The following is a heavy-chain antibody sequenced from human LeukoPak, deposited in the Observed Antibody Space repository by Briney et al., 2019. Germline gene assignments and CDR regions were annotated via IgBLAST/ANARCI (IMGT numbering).Heavy chain of an antibody. CDR1: GYRFSTYG. Sequence: ASVKVSCKASGYRFSTYGITWVRQAPGQGLEWMGWISGYNGDTKFAQKFQNRITVTTDTSTSTAYMELRSLRSDDTAVYYCARDHIAVAGSYYYYYYMDVWGKGTTVTISS. CDR2: ISGYNGDT. D-gene: IGHD6-19*01. J-gene: IGHJ6*03. V-gene: IGHV1-18*01. CDR3: ARDHIAVAGSYYYYYYMDV.